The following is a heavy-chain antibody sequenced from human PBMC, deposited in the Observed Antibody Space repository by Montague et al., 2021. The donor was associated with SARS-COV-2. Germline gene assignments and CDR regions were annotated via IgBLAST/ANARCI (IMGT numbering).Heavy chain of an antibody. Sequence: QSGAEVKKPGESLKISCKGSGYSFTSYWIGWVRQMPGKGLEWMGIIYPGDSDTRYSPSFQGQVTISADKSISTAYLQWSSLKASDTAMYYCARHVGITMARGVIISDYYYGMDVWGQGTTVTVSS. CDR2: IYPGDSDT. D-gene: IGHD3-10*01. CDR1: GYSFTSYW. J-gene: IGHJ6*02. V-gene: IGHV5-51*01. CDR3: ARHVGITMARGVIISDYYYGMDV.